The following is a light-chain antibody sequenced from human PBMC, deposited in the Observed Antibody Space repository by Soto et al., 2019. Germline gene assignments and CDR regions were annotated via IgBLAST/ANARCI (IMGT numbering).Light chain of an antibody. J-gene: IGLJ2*01. Sequence: QSVLTQPPSVSAAPGQKVTISCSRSSSNIGNHYVSWYQQLPGTTPKLLIYDNNKRPSGIPDRFSGSKYGTSATMGITGLHTVDEEDNYCRTWDSRLSAVVFGGGTKLTVL. CDR2: DNN. V-gene: IGLV1-51*01. CDR1: SSNIGNHY. CDR3: RTWDSRLSAVV.